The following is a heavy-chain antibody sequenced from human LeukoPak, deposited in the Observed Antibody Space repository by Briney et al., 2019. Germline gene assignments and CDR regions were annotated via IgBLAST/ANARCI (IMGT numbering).Heavy chain of an antibody. CDR1: GFTFNSYA. CDR2: ISYDGSNK. J-gene: IGHJ4*02. D-gene: IGHD3-22*01. CDR3: ARDKGKYDSSGYAN. V-gene: IGHV3-30-3*01. Sequence: RGSLRLSCAASGFTFNSYAMHWVRQAPGKGLEWVAVISYDGSNKYYADSVKGRFTISRDNSKNTLYLQINSLRAEDTAVYYCARDKGKYDSSGYANWGQGTLVTVSS.